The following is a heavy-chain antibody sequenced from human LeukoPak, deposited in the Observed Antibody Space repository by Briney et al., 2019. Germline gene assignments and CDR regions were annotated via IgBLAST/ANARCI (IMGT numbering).Heavy chain of an antibody. D-gene: IGHD6-19*01. Sequence: GGSLRLSCAASGFTFSNYWMSWVRQAPGKGLEWVANIKEDGSEIHYVDSVKGRFTISRDNAKNSLYLQMNSLRAEDTSMYYCAREVSGRYVGTGAQSWGRGTLVTVSS. CDR3: AREVSGRYVGTGAQS. CDR2: IKEDGSEI. V-gene: IGHV3-7*01. CDR1: GFTFSNYW. J-gene: IGHJ5*02.